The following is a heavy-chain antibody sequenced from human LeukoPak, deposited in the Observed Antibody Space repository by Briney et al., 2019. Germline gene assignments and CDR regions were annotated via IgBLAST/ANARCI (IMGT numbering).Heavy chain of an antibody. V-gene: IGHV4-59*08. CDR3: ARHSSRWTPNRNFDY. Sequence: PSETLSLTCTVSGGSISSYYWSWIRQPPGKGLEWIGYIYYSGSTNYNPSLKSRVTISVDTSKNQFSLKLSSVTAAGTAVYYCARHSSRWTPNRNFDYWGQGTLVTVSS. J-gene: IGHJ4*02. CDR1: GGSISSYY. D-gene: IGHD2/OR15-2a*01. CDR2: IYYSGST.